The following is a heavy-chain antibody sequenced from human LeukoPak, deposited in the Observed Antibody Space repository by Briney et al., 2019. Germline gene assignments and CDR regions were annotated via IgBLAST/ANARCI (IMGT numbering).Heavy chain of an antibody. Sequence: SETLSLTCTVSGGSISSSSYYWGWIRQPPGKGLEWIGSIYYSGSTYYNPSLKSRVTISVDTSKNQFSLKLSSVTAADTAVYYCARAFIAAYNWFDPWGQGTLVTVSS. V-gene: IGHV4-39*07. CDR2: IYYSGST. CDR1: GGSISSSSYY. CDR3: ARAFIAAYNWFDP. D-gene: IGHD6-25*01. J-gene: IGHJ5*02.